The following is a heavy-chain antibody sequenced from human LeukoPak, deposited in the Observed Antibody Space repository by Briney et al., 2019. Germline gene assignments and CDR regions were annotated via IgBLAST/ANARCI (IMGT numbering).Heavy chain of an antibody. CDR1: GYTFTSYA. Sequence: ASVRVSCKASGYTFTSYAMNWVRQAPGQGLEWMGWINTNTGNPTYAQGFTGRFVFSLDTSVSTAYLQISSLKAEDTAVYYCARDLWYSSSPLLPAYYFDYWGQGTLVTVSS. CDR3: ARDLWYSSSPLLPAYYFDY. CDR2: INTNTGNP. D-gene: IGHD6-13*01. J-gene: IGHJ4*02. V-gene: IGHV7-4-1*02.